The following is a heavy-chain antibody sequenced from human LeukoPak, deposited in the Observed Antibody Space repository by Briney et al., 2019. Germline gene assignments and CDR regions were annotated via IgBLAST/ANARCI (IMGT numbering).Heavy chain of an antibody. V-gene: IGHV3-7*01. CDR3: ARDGGSAMPFDY. D-gene: IGHD2-2*01. CDR1: GFTFSTYW. J-gene: IGHJ4*02. Sequence: PAGGSLRLSCAASGFTFSTYWMSWVRQAPGKGLEWVANIRQDGSDKYYVDSAKGRFTISRDNAKNSLYLQMNSLRAEDTAVYYCARDGGSAMPFDYWGQGTLVTVSS. CDR2: IRQDGSDK.